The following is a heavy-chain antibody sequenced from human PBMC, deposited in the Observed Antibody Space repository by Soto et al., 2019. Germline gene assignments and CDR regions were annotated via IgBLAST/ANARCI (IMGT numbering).Heavy chain of an antibody. D-gene: IGHD3-3*01. CDR3: ARELGYDFLTYYYYGMDV. CDR1: GYSISSGYY. CDR2: IYHSGST. Sequence: KPSETLSLTCAVSGYSISSGYYWGWIRQPPGKGLEWIGSIYHSGSTYYNPSLKSRVTISVDTSKNQFSLKLSSVTAADTAVYYCARELGYDFLTYYYYGMDVWGQGTTVTVSS. J-gene: IGHJ6*02. V-gene: IGHV4-38-2*01.